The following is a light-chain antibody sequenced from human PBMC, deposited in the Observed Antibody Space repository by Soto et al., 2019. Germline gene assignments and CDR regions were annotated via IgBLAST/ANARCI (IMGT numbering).Light chain of an antibody. J-gene: IGKJ2*01. Sequence: EIVLTQSPGTLSLSPGERATLSCRASQSVSSSYLAWYQQKPGQAPRLLIYGASSRATGIPDRFSGSGSGTDFTLTISRLEPEEFAVYYCQQYGSSLRTFGQGTKLEIK. CDR2: GAS. CDR1: QSVSSSY. CDR3: QQYGSSLRT. V-gene: IGKV3-20*01.